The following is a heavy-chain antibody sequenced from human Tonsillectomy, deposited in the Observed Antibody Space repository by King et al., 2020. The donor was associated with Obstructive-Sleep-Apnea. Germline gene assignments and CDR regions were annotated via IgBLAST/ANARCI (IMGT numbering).Heavy chain of an antibody. V-gene: IGHV4-39*01. CDR2: IYYSGST. J-gene: IGHJ4*02. Sequence: QLPESGPGLVQPSETLSLPCTVSGGSLSSTSYYWGWLRQPPGKGLEWIGSIYYSGSTYYNPSLKSRVPVSVDPSKNPFSLKLSSVTAADTAVYYCARREYWGQGTLVTVSS. CDR1: GGSLSSTSYY. CDR3: ARREY.